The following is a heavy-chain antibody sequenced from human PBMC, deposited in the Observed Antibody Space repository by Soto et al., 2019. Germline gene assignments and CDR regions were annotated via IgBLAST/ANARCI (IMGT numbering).Heavy chain of an antibody. Sequence: EVQLVESGGDLVQPGGSLRLSCAVSGFTFSDHYMDWVRQAPGKGLEWVARSGNKADRYTTKYGGSVNGRFTISRDDSKHSLYLEMNSLKTEDTAVYYCVRGYHSFDVWGRGTMVTVSS. J-gene: IGHJ3*01. CDR1: GFTFSDHY. CDR2: SGNKADRYTT. V-gene: IGHV3-72*01. CDR3: VRGYHSFDV. D-gene: IGHD1-20*01.